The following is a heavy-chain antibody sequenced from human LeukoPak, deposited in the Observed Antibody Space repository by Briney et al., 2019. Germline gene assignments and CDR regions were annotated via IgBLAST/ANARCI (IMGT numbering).Heavy chain of an antibody. D-gene: IGHD4-23*01. V-gene: IGHV3-74*03. Sequence: GGSLRLSCAASGFTFSSSWMDWVRQAPGKGLFWVSRISNDGRSTTYAESVKGRFTISRDNAKNTLYLQMNSLRVEDTAVYYCARDLSSGNSIWGQGALVTVSS. CDR2: ISNDGRST. J-gene: IGHJ4*02. CDR1: GFTFSSSW. CDR3: ARDLSSGNSI.